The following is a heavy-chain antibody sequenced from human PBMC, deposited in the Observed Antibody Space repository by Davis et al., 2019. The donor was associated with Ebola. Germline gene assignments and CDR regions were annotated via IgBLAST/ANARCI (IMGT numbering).Heavy chain of an antibody. CDR3: ARVSTSFRNIYYSYSYMDV. CDR1: GGSFSGYY. V-gene: IGHV4-34*01. CDR2: INHSGST. Sequence: PSETLSLTCAVYGGSFSGYYWSWIRQPPGKGLEWIGEINHSGSTNYNPSLRSRVTISVDTSKNQFSLKLSSVTAADTAVYYCARVSTSFRNIYYSYSYMDVWGKGTTVTVSS. D-gene: IGHD2-2*01. J-gene: IGHJ6*03.